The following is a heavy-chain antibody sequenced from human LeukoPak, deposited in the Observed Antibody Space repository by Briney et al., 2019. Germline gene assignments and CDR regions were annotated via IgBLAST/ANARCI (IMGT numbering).Heavy chain of an antibody. CDR1: GGSISSYH. V-gene: IGHV4-59*01. D-gene: IGHD4-17*01. Sequence: SETLSLTCTVSGGSISSYHWSWIRQPPGKGLQWIGFIYSSGSTNFNPSLKSRVTISVDTSKNQFSLRLSSVTSADTAVYYCARGNSDYGYAFDIWGRGTMVTVSP. CDR2: IYSSGST. CDR3: ARGNSDYGYAFDI. J-gene: IGHJ3*02.